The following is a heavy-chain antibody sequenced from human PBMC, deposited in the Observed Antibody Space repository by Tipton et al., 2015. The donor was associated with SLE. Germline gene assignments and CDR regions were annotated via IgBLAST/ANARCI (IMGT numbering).Heavy chain of an antibody. D-gene: IGHD6-19*01. V-gene: IGHV4-59*11. CDR1: GGSISSHY. Sequence: TLSLTCTVSGGSISSHYWSWIRQPPGKGLEWIGYIYYSGSTNYNPSLKSRVTISVDTSKNQFSLKLSSVTAADKAVYYCARGLDSSGWGYWYFDLWGRGTLVTVSS. CDR2: IYYSGST. CDR3: ARGLDSSGWGYWYFDL. J-gene: IGHJ2*01.